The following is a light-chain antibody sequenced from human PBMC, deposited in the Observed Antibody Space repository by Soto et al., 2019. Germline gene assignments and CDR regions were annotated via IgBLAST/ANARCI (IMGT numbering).Light chain of an antibody. CDR3: GTWDSSLTVVV. CDR1: NSNIGNNY. Sequence: QSVLTQPPSVSAAPGQKVTISCSGSNSNIGNNYVSWYQQLPGTAPKLLIYDDNMRPSGIPDRFSGSRSGTSATLGITGLQTGDEADYYCGTWDSSLTVVVFGGGTKVTVL. V-gene: IGLV1-51*01. CDR2: DDN. J-gene: IGLJ2*01.